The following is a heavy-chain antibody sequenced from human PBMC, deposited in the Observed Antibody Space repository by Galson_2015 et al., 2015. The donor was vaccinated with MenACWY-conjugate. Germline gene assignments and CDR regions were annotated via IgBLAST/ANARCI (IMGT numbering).Heavy chain of an antibody. J-gene: IGHJ5*02. V-gene: IGHV4-59*02. CDR1: SGSVSNSY. CDR2: IYYSGTT. CDR3: AKGGGIAASGHNWFDP. Sequence: SETLSLTCTVSSGSVSNSYWSWIRQPPGKGLEWIASIYYSGTTNYNPSLKSQVTISVDTSKNQFSLKLTSVTAADTAVYYCAKGGGIAASGHNWFDPWGQGTLVIVSS. D-gene: IGHD6-25*01.